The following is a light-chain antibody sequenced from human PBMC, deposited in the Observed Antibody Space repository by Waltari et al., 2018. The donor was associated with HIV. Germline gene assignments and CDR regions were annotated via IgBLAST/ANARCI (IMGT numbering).Light chain of an antibody. Sequence: DIVMTQSPDSLAVSLGERATINCKSSQSVLYSSNNKTYLAWYQKKPGQPPKLLIYWASTRESGVPDRFSGSGSGTDFTLTISSLQAEDVAVYYCQQHYSTPPAFGQGTKVEIK. CDR1: QSVLYSSNNKTY. CDR3: QQHYSTPPA. J-gene: IGKJ1*01. V-gene: IGKV4-1*01. CDR2: WAS.